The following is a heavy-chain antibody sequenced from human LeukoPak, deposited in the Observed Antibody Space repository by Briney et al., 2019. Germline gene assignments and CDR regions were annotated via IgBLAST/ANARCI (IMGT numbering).Heavy chain of an antibody. J-gene: IGHJ4*02. CDR3: AREGSGYSQGGDFDY. Sequence: GGSLRLSCAASGFTFSNAWMSWVRQAPGKGLEWVSVIYSGGSTYYADSVKGRFTISRDNSKNTLYLQMNSLRAEDTAVYYCAREGSGYSQGGDFDYWGQGTLVTISS. D-gene: IGHD5-18*01. CDR1: GFTFSNAW. CDR2: IYSGGST. V-gene: IGHV3-53*01.